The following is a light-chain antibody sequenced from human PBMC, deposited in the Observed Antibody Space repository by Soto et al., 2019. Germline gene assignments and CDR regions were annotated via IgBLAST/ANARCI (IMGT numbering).Light chain of an antibody. CDR2: EVT. J-gene: IGLJ1*01. CDR3: CSYAPSSTYV. CDR1: SSDVGSYNL. Sequence: QSALTQPASVSGSPGQSITISCTGTSSDVGSYNLVSWYQQHPVKAPKLMIYEVTQRPSGVANRFSGSKSGNTASLTISGLQAEDEADYYCCSYAPSSTYVFGPGTKLTVL. V-gene: IGLV2-23*02.